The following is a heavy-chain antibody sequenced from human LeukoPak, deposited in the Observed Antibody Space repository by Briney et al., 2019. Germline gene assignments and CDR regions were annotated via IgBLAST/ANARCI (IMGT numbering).Heavy chain of an antibody. V-gene: IGHV5-10-1*01. CDR2: IDPSDSYI. CDR1: GYSFTNYW. D-gene: IGHD3-9*01. J-gene: IGHJ4*02. CDR3: ARLGYDVLTNHYALFEY. Sequence: GESLKISCKGSGYSFTNYWITWVRQMPGKGLEWMGRIDPSDSYINYSPSFQGHVTISVDKSISTAYLQWSSLKASDTAMYYCARLGYDVLTNHYALFEYWGQGTLVTVSS.